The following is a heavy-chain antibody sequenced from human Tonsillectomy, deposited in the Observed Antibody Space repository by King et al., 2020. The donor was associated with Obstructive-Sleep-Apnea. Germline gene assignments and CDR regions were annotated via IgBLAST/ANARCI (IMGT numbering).Heavy chain of an antibody. V-gene: IGHV5-10-1*03. Sequence: VQLVESGAEVKKPGESLRISCKGSGYSFTSYWISWVRQMPGKGLEWMGRIDPSDSYTNYSPSFQGHVTISADKSISTAYLQWSSLKASDTAMYYCAIIAVAGNDYDYWGQGTLVTVSS. CDR1: GYSFTSYW. J-gene: IGHJ4*02. D-gene: IGHD6-19*01. CDR2: IDPSDSYT. CDR3: AIIAVAGNDYDY.